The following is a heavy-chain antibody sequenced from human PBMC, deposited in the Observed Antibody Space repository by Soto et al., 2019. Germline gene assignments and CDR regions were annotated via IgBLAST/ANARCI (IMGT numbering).Heavy chain of an antibody. J-gene: IGHJ3*01. CDR1: GGSFSCYY. Sequence: QVQLQQWGAGLLKHSETLSLTCAVYGGSFSCYYWSWSRQPPGKGLEWIGEINHSGSTNYNPSLKSRVTRSVDTSKNQFSLKLSSVTGADPAVYYCARGSTHIDLWGQGTMVTVSS. V-gene: IGHV4-34*01. CDR2: INHSGST. CDR3: ARGSTHIDL.